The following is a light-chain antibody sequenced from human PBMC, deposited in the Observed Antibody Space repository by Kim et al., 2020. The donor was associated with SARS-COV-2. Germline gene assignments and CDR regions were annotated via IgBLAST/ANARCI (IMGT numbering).Light chain of an antibody. V-gene: IGKV1-39*01. J-gene: IGKJ4*01. Sequence: DIQMTQSPSSLSASVGDRVTITCRASQTISSYLNWYQQKPGKAPKLLIYAASSLQGGVPSKFSGSGSGTDFTLTITSLQPPDFATSYCRQSYSTPPLTFGGGTKVDIK. CDR3: RQSYSTPPLT. CDR1: QTISSY. CDR2: AAS.